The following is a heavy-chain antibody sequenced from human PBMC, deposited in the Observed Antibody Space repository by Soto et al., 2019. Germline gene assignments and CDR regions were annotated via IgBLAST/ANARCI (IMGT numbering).Heavy chain of an antibody. CDR3: ARHYYDSSGYPAPYYHGMDV. Sequence: SETLSLTCTVSGGSISSSGYYWGWIRQSPGKGLEWIGTIFYSGTTYYNPSLESRITISRDTSNNQFSLKLTSVTAAETAVYYCARHYYDSSGYPAPYYHGMDVWGQGTTVTVSS. V-gene: IGHV4-39*01. CDR2: IFYSGTT. CDR1: GGSISSSGYY. D-gene: IGHD3-22*01. J-gene: IGHJ6*02.